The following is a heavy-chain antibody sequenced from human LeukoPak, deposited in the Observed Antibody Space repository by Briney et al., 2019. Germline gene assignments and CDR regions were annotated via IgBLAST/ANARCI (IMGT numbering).Heavy chain of an antibody. V-gene: IGHV3-21*01. CDR1: GFTFSSYS. Sequence: SGGSLRLSCAASGFTFSSYSMNWVRQAPGKGLEWVSSITSSSSYIYYADSVKGRFTISRDNAKSSLCLQMNSLRAEDTAVYYCARHVVAVGFDYWGQGTLVTVSS. J-gene: IGHJ4*02. CDR2: ITSSSSYI. D-gene: IGHD3-22*01. CDR3: ARHVVAVGFDY.